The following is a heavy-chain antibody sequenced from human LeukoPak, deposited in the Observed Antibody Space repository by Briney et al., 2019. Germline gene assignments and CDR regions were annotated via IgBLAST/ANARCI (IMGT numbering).Heavy chain of an antibody. J-gene: IGHJ6*03. CDR2: VIPIFGTA. D-gene: IGHD3-10*01. Sequence: GASVKVSCKASGGTFSSYAISWVRQAPGQGLEWMGGVIPIFGTANYAQKFQGRVTITADESTSTAYMELSSLRSEDTAVYYCARTLVWFGEAEYMDVWGKGTTVTVSS. CDR1: GGTFSSYA. CDR3: ARTLVWFGEAEYMDV. V-gene: IGHV1-69*01.